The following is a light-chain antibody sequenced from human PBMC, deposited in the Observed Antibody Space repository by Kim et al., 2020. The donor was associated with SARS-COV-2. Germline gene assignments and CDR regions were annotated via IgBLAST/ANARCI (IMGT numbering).Light chain of an antibody. J-gene: IGKJ1*01. V-gene: IGKV3-20*01. Sequence: EVVLTQSPGTLSLSPGERATLSCRASQSFSGNYLAWYQQKPGQAPRLLIYGASSRATGIPDRFSGSGSGTDFTLTITRLEPEDFAVYYCQHFGWSSWTFGQGTKVDIK. CDR3: QHFGWSSWT. CDR1: QSFSGNY. CDR2: GAS.